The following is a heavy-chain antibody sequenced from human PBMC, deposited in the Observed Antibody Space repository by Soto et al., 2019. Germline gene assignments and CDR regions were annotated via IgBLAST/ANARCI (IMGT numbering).Heavy chain of an antibody. V-gene: IGHV3-74*01. CDR3: ATLGVGSGWLGYYYYGMDV. D-gene: IGHD6-19*01. CDR1: GFTFSSYW. Sequence: EVQLVESGGGLVQPGGSLRLSCAASGFTFSSYWMHWVRQAPGKGLVWVSRINSDGSSTSYADSVKGRFTISRDNAKNTLYLQMTSLGAEDTAVYYCATLGVGSGWLGYYYYGMDVWGQGTTVTVSS. CDR2: INSDGSST. J-gene: IGHJ6*02.